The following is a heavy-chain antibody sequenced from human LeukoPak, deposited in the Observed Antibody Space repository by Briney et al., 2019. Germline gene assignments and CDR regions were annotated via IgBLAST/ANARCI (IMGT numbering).Heavy chain of an antibody. D-gene: IGHD7-27*01. V-gene: IGHV1-2*02. CDR2: ISPNSGGT. CDR3: AIQPWGSGNNWYFDL. Sequence: ASVKVSCKPSGYTFSGFYIHWVRQGPGRGLEWMGWISPNSGGTDYAQRFQGRVTMTRDTSISTAYMELSSLRSDDTAVYYCAIQPWGSGNNWYFDLWGRGTLVTVSS. CDR1: GYTFSGFY. J-gene: IGHJ2*01.